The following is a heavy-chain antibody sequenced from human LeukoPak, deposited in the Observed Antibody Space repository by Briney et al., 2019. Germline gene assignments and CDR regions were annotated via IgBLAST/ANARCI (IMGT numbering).Heavy chain of an antibody. CDR2: ISGSGEST. D-gene: IGHD5-24*01. V-gene: IGHV3-23*01. CDR3: AKGDDGHNSGDFDY. J-gene: IGHJ4*02. CDR1: GFTFSSYA. Sequence: GGSVRLSCAGPGFTFSSYAMSWVRQAPGQGLEWVSGISGSGESTSYGASVKGRFTISRDNSKSTVYLQMNSLRVEDTAVYYCAKGDDGHNSGDFDYWGQGTLVTVSS.